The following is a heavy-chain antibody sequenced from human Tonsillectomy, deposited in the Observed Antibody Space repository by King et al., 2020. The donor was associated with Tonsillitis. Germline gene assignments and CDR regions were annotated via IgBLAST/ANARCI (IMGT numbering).Heavy chain of an antibody. D-gene: IGHD6-19*01. CDR3: AREFSSGWYTYDY. J-gene: IGHJ4*02. CDR2: IYSGGST. V-gene: IGHV3-53*01. Sequence: VQLVESGGGLIQPGGSLRLSCAASGFIVSSNYMSWVRQAPGKGLEGVSVIYSGGSTYYADSVKGRFTISRDNSKNTLYLQMNTLRAEDTAVYYCAREFSSGWYTYDYWGQGTLVTVSS. CDR1: GFIVSSNY.